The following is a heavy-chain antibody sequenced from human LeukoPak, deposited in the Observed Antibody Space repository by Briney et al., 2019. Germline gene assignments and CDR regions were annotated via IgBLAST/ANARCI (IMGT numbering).Heavy chain of an antibody. CDR2: ISGSGGST. CDR3: ARDRWPCGGDCYAGYYYGMDV. V-gene: IGHV3-23*01. CDR1: GFTFSSYA. Sequence: GGSLRLSCAASGFTFSSYAMSWVRQAPGKGLEWVSAISGSGGSTYYADSVKGRFTISRDNSKNTLYLQMNSLRAEDTAVYYCARDRWPCGGDCYAGYYYGMDVWGQGTTVTVSS. D-gene: IGHD2-21*02. J-gene: IGHJ6*02.